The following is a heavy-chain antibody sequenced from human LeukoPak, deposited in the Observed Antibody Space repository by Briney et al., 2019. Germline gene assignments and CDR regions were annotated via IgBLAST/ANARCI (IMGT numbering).Heavy chain of an antibody. CDR1: GFTFSSYS. V-gene: IGHV3-21*01. CDR3: ARGGTAITLYYDS. CDR2: ISSTSSYI. Sequence: KPGGSLRLSCAASGFTFSSYSMNWVRQAPGKGLEWLTSISSTSSYIYYADSVKGRFTISRDNAKNSLYLQMNSLTAEDTAVYYCARGGTAITLYYDSWGQGTLVTLSS. J-gene: IGHJ4*02. D-gene: IGHD3-10*02.